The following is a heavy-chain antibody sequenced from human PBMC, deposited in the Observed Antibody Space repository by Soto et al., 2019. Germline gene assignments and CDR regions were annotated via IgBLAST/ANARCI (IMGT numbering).Heavy chain of an antibody. CDR3: RVRYAVTTGGAFEI. V-gene: IGHV3-53*01. CDR1: GFTVSRNY. CDR2: IYSDGST. J-gene: IGHJ3*02. D-gene: IGHD4-17*01. Sequence: EVQLVESGGGLIQPGGSLRLSCAASGFTVSRNYMSWVRQAPGKGLAWVSVIYSDGSTYYADSVKGRFTISRDSSKNTLYLQMNSLRVEDTALYCARVRYAVTTGGAFEIWGQGTMVTVSS.